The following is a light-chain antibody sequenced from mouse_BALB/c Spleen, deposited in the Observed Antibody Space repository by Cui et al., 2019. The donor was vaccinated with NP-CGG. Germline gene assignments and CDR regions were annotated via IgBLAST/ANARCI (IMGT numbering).Light chain of an antibody. J-gene: IGLJ1*01. CDR2: GTN. CDR1: IGAVTTSNY. Sequence: QAVVSQESALTTSPGETVTLTCRSSIGAVTTSNYANWVQEKPDHLFTGPIGGTNNRAPGVPARFSGSLIGDKAALTITGAQTEDEAIYFCALWYSNHWVFGGGTKLTVL. CDR3: ALWYSNHWV. V-gene: IGLV1*01.